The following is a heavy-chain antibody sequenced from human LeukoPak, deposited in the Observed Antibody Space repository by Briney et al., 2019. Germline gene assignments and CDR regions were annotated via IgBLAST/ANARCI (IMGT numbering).Heavy chain of an antibody. CDR1: GFTFSSYS. CDR2: ISSSSSYI. CDR3: ARDRTAYYDFWSGDDAFDI. J-gene: IGHJ3*02. Sequence: GGSLRLSCAASGFTFSSYSMNWVRQAPGKGLEWVSSISSSSSYIYYADSVKGRFTISRDNAKNSLYLQMNSLRAEDTAVYYCARDRTAYYDFWSGDDAFDIWGQGTMVTVSS. V-gene: IGHV3-21*01. D-gene: IGHD3-3*01.